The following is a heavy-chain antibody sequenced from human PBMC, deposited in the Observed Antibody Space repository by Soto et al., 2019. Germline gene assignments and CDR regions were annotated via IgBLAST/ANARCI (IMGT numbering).Heavy chain of an antibody. Sequence: SETLSLTCAVSGGSISTYYWSWIRQPPGGTLEWIGYIYASGATTYNPSLERRVTMSVDMPNCEFSLELTSLTAAGTAVYYCARSHSFDGSIYHYYFDFWGQGTLVTVSS. CDR1: GGSISTYY. CDR2: IYASGAT. CDR3: ARSHSFDGSIYHYYFDF. V-gene: IGHV4-59*01. D-gene: IGHD3-10*01. J-gene: IGHJ4*02.